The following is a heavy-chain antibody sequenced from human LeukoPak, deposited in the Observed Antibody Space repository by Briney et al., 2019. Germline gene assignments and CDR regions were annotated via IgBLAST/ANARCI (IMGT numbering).Heavy chain of an antibody. CDR3: AHATLVYDSSGYYMGWFDP. D-gene: IGHD3-22*01. V-gene: IGHV2-5*02. J-gene: IGHJ5*02. CDR1: GFSLSTSAVG. Sequence: ESGPTLVNPTQTLTLTCTFSGFSLSTSAVGVGWIRQPPGKALEWLALVHRDDDKRYSPSLKSRPTITKDTSRNQVVLTMTNMDPVDTATYYCAHATLVYDSSGYYMGWFDPWGQGTLVTVSS. CDR2: VHRDDDK.